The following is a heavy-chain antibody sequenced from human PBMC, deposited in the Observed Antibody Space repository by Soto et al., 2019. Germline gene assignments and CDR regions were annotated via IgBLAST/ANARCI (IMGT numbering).Heavy chain of an antibody. CDR3: ARDQYDFWTGYFGYWFDP. CDR1: GDSVSSNTAA. Sequence: PSQTLSLTCAISGDSVSSNTAAWNWIRQSPSRGLEWLGRTYYRSKWYNGYAVSVKSRITINADTSKNQFSLQLNSVTPEDTAVYYCARDQYDFWTGYFGYWFDPWGQGTMVTVSS. CDR2: TYYRSKWYN. V-gene: IGHV6-1*01. D-gene: IGHD3-3*01. J-gene: IGHJ5*02.